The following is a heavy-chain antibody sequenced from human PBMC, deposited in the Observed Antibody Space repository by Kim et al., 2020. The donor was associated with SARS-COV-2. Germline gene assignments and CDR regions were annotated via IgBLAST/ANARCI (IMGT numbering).Heavy chain of an antibody. CDR3: ARGPFGGDDILTGSGEDY. J-gene: IGHJ4*02. CDR2: ISSSSSTI. CDR1: GFTFSSYS. V-gene: IGHV3-48*02. D-gene: IGHD3-9*01. Sequence: GGSLRLSCAASGFTFSSYSMTWVRQAPGKGLEWVSYISSSSSTIYYADSVKGRFTISRDNAKNSMYLQMNSLRDEDTAVYYCARGPFGGDDILTGSGEDYWGEGALVTVSS.